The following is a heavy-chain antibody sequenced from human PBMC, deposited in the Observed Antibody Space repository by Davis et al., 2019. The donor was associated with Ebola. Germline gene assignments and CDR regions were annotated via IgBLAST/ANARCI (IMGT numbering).Heavy chain of an antibody. D-gene: IGHD5-24*01. CDR3: ATVRRDGDNQLCYYYYGMDV. V-gene: IGHV4-34*01. CDR2: INHSGRT. J-gene: IGHJ6*04. CDR1: GASIRSHY. Sequence: SETLSLTCTASGASIRSHYRSWIRQPPGKGLEWIGEINHSGRTNYNPSLKSRVTISVDTSKNQSSLKLSSVTAADTALYYCATVRRDGDNQLCYYYYGMDVWGKGTTVTVSS.